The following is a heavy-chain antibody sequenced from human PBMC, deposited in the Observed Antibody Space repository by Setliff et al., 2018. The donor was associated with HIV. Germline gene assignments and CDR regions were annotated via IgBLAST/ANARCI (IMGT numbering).Heavy chain of an antibody. Sequence: SETLSLTCSVTGGSIINYFWGWIRMPPGKGLEWIGYIYYSGSTYYNPSLKSRVTISVDTSKNQFSLKLSSVTAADTAVYYCARHGLRDYYDSSGWYFDYWGQGTLVTVSS. J-gene: IGHJ4*02. CDR2: IYYSGST. CDR3: ARHGLRDYYDSSGWYFDY. V-gene: IGHV4-59*08. D-gene: IGHD3-22*01. CDR1: GGSIINYF.